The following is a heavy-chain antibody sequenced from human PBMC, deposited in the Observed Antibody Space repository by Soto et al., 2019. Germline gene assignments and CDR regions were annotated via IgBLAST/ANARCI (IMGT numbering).Heavy chain of an antibody. D-gene: IGHD2-15*01. J-gene: IGHJ6*02. CDR3: SGCSGGACHQNYGMDV. CDR2: ISPSTSHI. CDR1: GFTFSSCT. V-gene: IGHV3-21*01. Sequence: EVHLVESGGGLVKPGGYLRISCAVSGFTFSSCTMNWVRQAPGKGLEWVSSISPSTSHIYYADSVKGRFTISRDNAKNSLFLQMNSLRAEDTAVYYCSGCSGGACHQNYGMDVWGQGTTVTVSS.